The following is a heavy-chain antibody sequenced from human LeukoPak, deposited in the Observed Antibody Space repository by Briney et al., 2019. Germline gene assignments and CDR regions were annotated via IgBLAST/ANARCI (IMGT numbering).Heavy chain of an antibody. CDR3: ARSDEISVADSYYYYAMDV. Sequence: GGSLRLSCVASGFIFSNYEMNWVRQAPGKGLEWLSYISSSGSTIYYADCVKGRFTISRDNAKKSLYLQMNSLRAEDTAVYFCARSDEISVADSYYYYAMDVWGKGTTVTVSS. D-gene: IGHD6-19*01. CDR2: ISSSGSTI. J-gene: IGHJ6*04. CDR1: GFIFSNYE. V-gene: IGHV3-48*03.